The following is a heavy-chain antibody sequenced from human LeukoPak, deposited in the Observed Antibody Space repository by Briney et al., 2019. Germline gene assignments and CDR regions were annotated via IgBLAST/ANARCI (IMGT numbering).Heavy chain of an antibody. D-gene: IGHD3-22*01. Sequence: PGGSLRLSCAASGFTFSSYWMSWVRQAPGKGLEWVANIKQDESEKYYVDSVKGRFTITRNNAKTSLYLQMNRLRAEDTAEHYLARVYWYDSSGYSYYFVCCGQGRLVTVSS. CDR1: GFTFSSYW. CDR3: ARVYWYDSSGYSYYFVC. V-gene: IGHV3-7*04. J-gene: IGHJ4*02. CDR2: IKQDESEK.